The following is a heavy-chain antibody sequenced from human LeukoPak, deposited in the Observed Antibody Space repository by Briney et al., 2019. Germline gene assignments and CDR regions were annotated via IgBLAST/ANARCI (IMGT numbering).Heavy chain of an antibody. V-gene: IGHV3-23*01. Sequence: GGSLRLSCAASGFTFSSYAMSWVRQAPGKGLEWVSAISGSGGSTYYADSVKGRFTISRDNAKNSLYLQMNALRAEDTAVHYCARDVRPDYWGQGTLVTVST. J-gene: IGHJ4*02. CDR1: GFTFSSYA. CDR2: ISGSGGST. D-gene: IGHD6-6*01. CDR3: ARDVRPDY.